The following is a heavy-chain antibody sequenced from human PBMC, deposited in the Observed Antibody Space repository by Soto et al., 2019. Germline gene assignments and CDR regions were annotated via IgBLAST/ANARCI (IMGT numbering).Heavy chain of an antibody. J-gene: IGHJ4*02. CDR2: ISGRGGST. CDR1: GFTFSSYA. V-gene: IGHV3-23*01. Sequence: PGGSLRLSCAASGFTFSSYAMSWVRQAPGKGLEWVSAISGRGGSTYYADSAKGRFTISRDNSKNTLYLQMNSLRAEDTAVYYCAKDRSQSLYGGNFYFDYWGQGTLVTVSS. CDR3: AKDRSQSLYGGNFYFDY. D-gene: IGHD4-17*01.